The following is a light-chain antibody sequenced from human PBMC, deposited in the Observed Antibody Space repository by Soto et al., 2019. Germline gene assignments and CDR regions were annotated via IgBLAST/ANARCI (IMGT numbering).Light chain of an antibody. CDR3: SSFASSIPLV. Sequence: QSALTQPASVSGSPGQSITISCTGTSSDVGGYNYVSWYQQHPGKAPKLLICDVTNRPSGVSNRFSGSKSGNTVSLTISGLQTEDEADYYCSSFASSIPLVFGGGTKVTVL. V-gene: IGLV2-14*03. J-gene: IGLJ2*01. CDR1: SSDVGGYNY. CDR2: DVT.